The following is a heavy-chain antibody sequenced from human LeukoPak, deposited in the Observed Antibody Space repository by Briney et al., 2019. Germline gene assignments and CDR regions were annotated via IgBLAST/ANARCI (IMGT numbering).Heavy chain of an antibody. V-gene: IGHV1-2*02. Sequence: ASVKVSCKASGYTFTGYYMHWVRQAPGQGLEWMGWINPNSGGTNYAQKFQGRVTMTRDTSISTAYMELSRLRSDDTAVYYCARESQSGSYGFDYWGQGNLVTVSS. CDR3: ARESQSGSYGFDY. CDR1: GYTFTGYY. CDR2: INPNSGGT. J-gene: IGHJ4*02. D-gene: IGHD1-26*01.